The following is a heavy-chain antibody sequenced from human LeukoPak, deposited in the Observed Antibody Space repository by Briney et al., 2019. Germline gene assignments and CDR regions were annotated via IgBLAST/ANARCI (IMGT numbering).Heavy chain of an antibody. J-gene: IGHJ4*02. D-gene: IGHD3-16*01. CDR2: IYHSGST. CDR3: AREGGFFDY. CDR1: GGSISSYY. Sequence: PSETLSLTCTVSGGSISSYYWSWIRQPPGKGLEWIGYIYHSGSTYYNPSLKSRVTISVDRSKNQFSLKLSSVTAADTAVYYCAREGGFFDYWGQGTLVTVSS. V-gene: IGHV4-59*12.